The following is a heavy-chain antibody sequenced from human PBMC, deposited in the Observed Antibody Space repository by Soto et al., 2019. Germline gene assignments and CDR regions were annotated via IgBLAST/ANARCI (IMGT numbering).Heavy chain of an antibody. V-gene: IGHV3-30*18. J-gene: IGHJ4*02. CDR2: ISYDASNK. D-gene: IGHD5-12*01. CDR3: AKERSRWLQFIDN. CDR1: GFTFSNYD. Sequence: QVQLVESGGGVVQPGRSLRLSCAASGFTFSNYDMHWVRQAPGKGLEWVAVISYDASNKYHADSVKGRFTISRDNXKNTLYLQRNSLRAEDTAVYYCAKERSRWLQFIDNWGQGTLVTVSS.